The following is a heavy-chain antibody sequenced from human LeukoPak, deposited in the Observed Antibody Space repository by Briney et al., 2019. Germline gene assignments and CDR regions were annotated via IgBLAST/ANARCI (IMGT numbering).Heavy chain of an antibody. J-gene: IGHJ4*02. CDR1: GASVGSAGYY. Sequence: SETLSLTCTVSGASVGSAGYYWSWIRQPPGGGLEWIGYVYYIANTNYNPSLKSRVTMSVDPSKNQFSLKVKSVTAADTAMYYCARTQSQSGSYRYYFGYWGQGTLVTVSS. CDR3: ARTQSQSGSYRYYFGY. CDR2: VYYIANT. V-gene: IGHV4-61*08. D-gene: IGHD1-26*01.